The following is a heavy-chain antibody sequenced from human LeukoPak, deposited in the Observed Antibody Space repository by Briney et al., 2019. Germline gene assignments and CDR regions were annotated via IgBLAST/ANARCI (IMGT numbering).Heavy chain of an antibody. CDR3: ARESYCTSATCYVGVPFDS. CDR1: GFTFNTYY. Sequence: GGSLRLSCAASGFTFNTYYMTWVRQAPGKGLEGVAGIKQDGSENYYMDSVKGRFTISRDNSRNSLYLQMNSLRAEDTAVYFCARESYCTSATCYVGVPFDSWGQGTLVTVSS. D-gene: IGHD2-2*01. J-gene: IGHJ4*02. CDR2: IKQDGSEN. V-gene: IGHV3-7*01.